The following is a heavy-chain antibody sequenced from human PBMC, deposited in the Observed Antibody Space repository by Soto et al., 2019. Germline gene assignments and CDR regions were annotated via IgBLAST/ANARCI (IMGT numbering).Heavy chain of an antibody. CDR3: ARALKACWALPPTFVYNWFDP. Sequence: SETLSLTCAVYGGSFSGYYWSWIRQPPGKGLEWIGEINHSGSTNYNPSLKSRVTISVDTSKNQFSLKLSSVTAADTAVYYCARALKACWALPPTFVYNWFDPWGQGTLVTVSS. J-gene: IGHJ5*02. V-gene: IGHV4-34*01. D-gene: IGHD2-15*01. CDR1: GGSFSGYY. CDR2: INHSGST.